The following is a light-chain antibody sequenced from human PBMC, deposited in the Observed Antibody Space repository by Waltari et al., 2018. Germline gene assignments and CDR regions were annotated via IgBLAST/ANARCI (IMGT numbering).Light chain of an antibody. V-gene: IGKV1-5*03. J-gene: IGKJ4*01. CDR2: KAS. Sequence: CRAMQSISNWLAGYQDKPGKAPKLLIYKASTLASGVPSRFSGSVSGTDFSLTISSLQPDDFATYYCQQYNSYSLLTFGGGTKVEIK. CDR1: QSISNW. CDR3: QQYNSYSLLT.